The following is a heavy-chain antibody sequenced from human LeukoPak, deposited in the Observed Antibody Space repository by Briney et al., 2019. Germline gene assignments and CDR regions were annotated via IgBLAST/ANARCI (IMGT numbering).Heavy chain of an antibody. V-gene: IGHV5-10-1*01. J-gene: IGHJ4*02. D-gene: IGHD2-15*01. CDR2: IGPSDSYT. Sequence: GESLKISCKGSGYSFTSYWISWVRQMPGKGLEWMGRIGPSDSYTNYSPSFQGHVTISADKSISTAYLQWSSLKASDTAMYYCARRGIGYCSGGSCYDYWGQGTLVTVSS. CDR3: ARRGIGYCSGGSCYDY. CDR1: GYSFTSYW.